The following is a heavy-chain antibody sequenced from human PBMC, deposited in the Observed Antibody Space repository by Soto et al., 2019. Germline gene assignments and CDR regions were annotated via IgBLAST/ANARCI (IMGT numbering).Heavy chain of an antibody. D-gene: IGHD3-22*01. J-gene: IGHJ4*02. CDR2: IYPGDSDT. CDR3: ARHGTTNYYYGSAY. V-gene: IGHV5-51*01. CDR1: GYSFASYC. Sequence: PGESLKISCKGSGYSFASYCIGWVRQMPGKGLEWMGIIYPGDSDTRYSPSFQGQVTISADKSISTAYLQWTSLEASDTAMYYCARHGTTNYYYGSAYWGQGTLVTVSS.